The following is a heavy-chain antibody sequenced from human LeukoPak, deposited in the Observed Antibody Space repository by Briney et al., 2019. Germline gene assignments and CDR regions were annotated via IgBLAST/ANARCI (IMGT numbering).Heavy chain of an antibody. Sequence: GGSLRLSCAASGFTFSSYSMNWVRQAPGKGLEWVSSISSSSSYIYYADSVKGRFTISRDNAKNSLYLQMNSLRAVDTAVYYCARDAPHYYDSSGHVNDAFDIWGQGTMVTVSS. CDR1: GFTFSSYS. J-gene: IGHJ3*02. CDR2: ISSSSSYI. V-gene: IGHV3-21*01. D-gene: IGHD3-22*01. CDR3: ARDAPHYYDSSGHVNDAFDI.